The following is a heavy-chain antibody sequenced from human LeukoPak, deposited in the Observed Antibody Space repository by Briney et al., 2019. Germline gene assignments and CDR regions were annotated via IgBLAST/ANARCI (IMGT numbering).Heavy chain of an antibody. Sequence: PGGSLRLSCAASGFTFSSYNMNWVPQAPGKGLEWVSSITSGSDMYYADSVKGRFTISRDNGKNSLYLQMNSLRAEDTAVYYCARDPMEESPWGQGTLVTVSS. CDR2: ITSGSDM. CDR1: GFTFSSYN. J-gene: IGHJ5*02. V-gene: IGHV3-21*01. D-gene: IGHD3-3*01. CDR3: ARDPMEESP.